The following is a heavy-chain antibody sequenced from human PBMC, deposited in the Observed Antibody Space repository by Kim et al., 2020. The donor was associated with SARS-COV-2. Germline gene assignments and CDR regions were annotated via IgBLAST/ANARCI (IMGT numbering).Heavy chain of an antibody. J-gene: IGHJ3*02. D-gene: IGHD1-26*01. CDR1: GFTFNTFE. CDR2: ISHNARDI. V-gene: IGHV3-48*03. CDR3: ARGMASTTPSGHAFDI. Sequence: GGSLRLSCAASGFTFNTFEMNWGRQAPGKGLEWVSYISHNARDIYYADSVGGRFTITRDNARKSLYMQIDSQRAEDTGIYYCARGMASTTPSGHAFDIWGQG.